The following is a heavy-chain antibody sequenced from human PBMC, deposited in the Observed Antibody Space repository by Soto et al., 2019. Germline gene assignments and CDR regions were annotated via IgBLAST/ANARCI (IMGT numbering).Heavy chain of an antibody. Sequence: GGSLRLSCAVSGFTYSSYVLHWVRQAPVRGLEWVSYISSSSSTIYYADSVKGRFTISRDNAKNSLYLQMNSLRDEDTAVYYCARDRDPTVTSYYGLDVWGQGNTVTVSS. J-gene: IGHJ6*02. CDR1: GFTYSSYV. CDR3: ARDRDPTVTSYYGLDV. V-gene: IGHV3-48*02. CDR2: ISSSSSTI. D-gene: IGHD4-17*01.